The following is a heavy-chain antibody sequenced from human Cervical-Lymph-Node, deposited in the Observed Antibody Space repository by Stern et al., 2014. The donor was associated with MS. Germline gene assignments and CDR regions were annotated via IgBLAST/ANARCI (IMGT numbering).Heavy chain of an antibody. Sequence: VQLEESVGGVVQPGRSLRLSCVASGITFSDYGMHWVRQAPGKGLEWVAVISYDGSQKYYADSVKGRFTISRDNSKNTLYLEMNSLRAEDTAVYYCAKDGGMGEYYFDYWGQGTLVTVSS. D-gene: IGHD3-16*01. CDR3: AKDGGMGEYYFDY. CDR1: GITFSDYG. J-gene: IGHJ4*02. CDR2: ISYDGSQK. V-gene: IGHV3-30*18.